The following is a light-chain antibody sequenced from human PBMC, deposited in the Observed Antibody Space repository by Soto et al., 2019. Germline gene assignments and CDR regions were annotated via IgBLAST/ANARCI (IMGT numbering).Light chain of an antibody. CDR1: QSISSY. CDR3: QQSYSTPPT. Sequence: DIQMTQSPSSLSASVGDRVTITCRASQSISSYLNWYQQKPGKAPKLLIYAASSLQSGVPSRFSGSGSGTYFTLTISSLQPEDFATYYSQQSYSTPPTFGQGTKVDIK. CDR2: AAS. V-gene: IGKV1-39*01. J-gene: IGKJ1*01.